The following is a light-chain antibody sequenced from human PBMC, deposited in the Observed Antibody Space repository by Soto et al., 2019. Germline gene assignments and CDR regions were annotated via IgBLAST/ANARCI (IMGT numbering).Light chain of an antibody. Sequence: QSVLTQPPSVSAAPGQKVTISCSGSSSNIGNNYVSWYQQLPGTAPKLLIHENNKRPSGIPDRFSGSKSGTSATLGITGLQTGDEADYYCGTWDSSLRGVFGTGTKDTVL. CDR3: GTWDSSLRGV. CDR1: SSNIGNNY. CDR2: ENN. V-gene: IGLV1-51*02. J-gene: IGLJ1*01.